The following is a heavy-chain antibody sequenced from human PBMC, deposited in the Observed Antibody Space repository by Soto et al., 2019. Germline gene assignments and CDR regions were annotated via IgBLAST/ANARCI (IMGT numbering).Heavy chain of an antibody. D-gene: IGHD2-15*01. Sequence: QVQLVQSGAEVKKPGASVKVSCEASGYTFTSYAMHWVRQAPGQRLEWMGWINVGNDNTKYSQKFQGRVTITRDTSASTAYMELSSLRSEDTAVYYCARPRAHCSGGSCYTEYFQHWGQGTLVTVSS. V-gene: IGHV1-3*01. CDR3: ARPRAHCSGGSCYTEYFQH. CDR2: INVGNDNT. CDR1: GYTFTSYA. J-gene: IGHJ1*01.